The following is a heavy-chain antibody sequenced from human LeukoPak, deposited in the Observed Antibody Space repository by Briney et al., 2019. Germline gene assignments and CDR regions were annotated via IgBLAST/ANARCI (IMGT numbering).Heavy chain of an antibody. CDR1: GGTFSSYA. CDR2: IIPIFGTA. Sequence: SVKVSCKASGGTFSSYAISWVRQAPGQGLEWMGRIIPIFGTANYAQKFQGRVTITTDESTSTAYMELSSLRSEDTAVYYCARDSEVTGPSQYFDYWGQGTLVTVSS. D-gene: IGHD1-20*01. J-gene: IGHJ4*02. V-gene: IGHV1-69*05. CDR3: ARDSEVTGPSQYFDY.